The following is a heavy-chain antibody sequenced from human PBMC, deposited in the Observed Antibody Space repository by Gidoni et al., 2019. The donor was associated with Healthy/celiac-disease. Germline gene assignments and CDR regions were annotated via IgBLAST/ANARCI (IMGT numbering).Heavy chain of an antibody. D-gene: IGHD2-2*01. V-gene: IGHV2-70*15. CDR2: IDWDDDN. J-gene: IGHJ6*03. CDR3: ARTPIVVVPAANFHYYYIDV. CDR1: GFSLSTSGMF. Sequence: QVTLRESGPALVQHTQPLTLTFPYSGFSLSTSGMFVSWIRQPPGKALEWLARIDWDDDNYYSTSLKTRRTISKDTSKNRVVLTMTNMDPVDTATYYCARTPIVVVPAANFHYYYIDVWGKRDHGHRLL.